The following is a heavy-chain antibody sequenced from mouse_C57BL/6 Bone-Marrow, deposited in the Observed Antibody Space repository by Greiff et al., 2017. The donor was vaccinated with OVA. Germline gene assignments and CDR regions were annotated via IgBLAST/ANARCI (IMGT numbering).Heavy chain of an antibody. CDR3: TSFTTVVAGGFDY. V-gene: IGHV5-9-1*02. Sequence: EVKVVESGEGLVKPGGSLKLSCAASGFTFSSYAMSWVRQTPEKRLEWVAYISSGGDYIYYADTVKGRFTISRDNARNTLYLQMSSLKSEDTAMYYCTSFTTVVAGGFDYWGQGTTLTVSS. D-gene: IGHD1-1*01. CDR1: GFTFSSYA. J-gene: IGHJ2*01. CDR2: ISSGGDYI.